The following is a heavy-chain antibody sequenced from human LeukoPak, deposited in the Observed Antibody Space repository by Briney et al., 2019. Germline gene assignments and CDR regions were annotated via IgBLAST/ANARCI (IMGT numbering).Heavy chain of an antibody. CDR2: IRNDRRKDGCNE. CDR1: GFTLANYG. D-gene: IGHD5-24*01. V-gene: IGHV3-30*02. J-gene: IGHJ4*02. Sequence: RGSLRLACVAAGFTLANYGMHWVRQAPGKGLEWVAFIRNDRRKDGCNECYADSVKGRFTISRDNSKNTVYLQMNSLRLEDTAIYYCAKGDGWGQGTLVTVSS. CDR3: AKGDG.